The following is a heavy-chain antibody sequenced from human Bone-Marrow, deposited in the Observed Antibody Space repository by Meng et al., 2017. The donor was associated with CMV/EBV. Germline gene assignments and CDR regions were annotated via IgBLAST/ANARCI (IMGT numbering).Heavy chain of an antibody. CDR1: RFTFNIYA. V-gene: IGHV3-23*01. CDR2: VYGGNDNP. CDR3: AKMVGFCGGNSCASQPFDI. J-gene: IGHJ4*02. D-gene: IGHD2-2*01. Sequence: GESLKISCAASRFTFNIYAMSWVRQAPGKGLEWVSTVYGGNDNPKYSDSVQGRFAISRDNSRNTLYLQMSSLRAEDTAIYYCAKMVGFCGGNSCASQPFDIWGKGTLVTFSS.